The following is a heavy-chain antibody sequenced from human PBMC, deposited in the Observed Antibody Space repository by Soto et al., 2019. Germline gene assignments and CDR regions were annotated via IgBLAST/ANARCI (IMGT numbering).Heavy chain of an antibody. D-gene: IGHD3-10*01. Sequence: ASVKVSFKASGYTFTGCYMHWVRQAPGQGLEWMGWINPNSGGTNYAQKFQGWVTMTRDTSTNTAYMELSSLRSEDTAVYYCATVSVRVIRGVNYYFDYWTQGTLVTVSS. CDR3: ATVSVRVIRGVNYYFDY. CDR2: INPNSGGT. J-gene: IGHJ4*02. CDR1: GYTFTGCY. V-gene: IGHV1-2*04.